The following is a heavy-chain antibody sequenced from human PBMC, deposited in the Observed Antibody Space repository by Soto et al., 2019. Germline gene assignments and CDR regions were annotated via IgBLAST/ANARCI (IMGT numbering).Heavy chain of an antibody. CDR3: ASSPAFSSSWYGIPPNPSHGMDV. V-gene: IGHV1-46*01. Sequence: QMQLVQSGAEVKRPGASVRVSCKSSGYTFTSFYIHWVRQVPGQGLEWMGIINPSGGITNFAQRCQGSVPRTRDMSTNTQYMELSSLKSDDTAVYYCASSPAFSSSWYGIPPNPSHGMDVWGQGTTVTVS. CDR2: INPSGGIT. CDR1: GYTFTSFY. J-gene: IGHJ6*02. D-gene: IGHD6-13*01.